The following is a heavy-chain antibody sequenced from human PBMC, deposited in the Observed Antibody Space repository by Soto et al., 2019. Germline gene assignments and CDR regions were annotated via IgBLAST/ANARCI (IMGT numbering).Heavy chain of an antibody. CDR2: IYYSGST. V-gene: IGHV4-59*12. J-gene: IGHJ6*03. Sequence: SETPSLTFTVSVDSISSYYWTWIRPNPGKGLDWIGDIYYSGSTNYNPSLKSRVTISVATSKHQFSLQLSSVTAADTAVYYCARGGSSEKGCYMDVWGKGTTVTVSS. CDR1: VDSISSYY. D-gene: IGHD1-26*01. CDR3: ARGGSSEKGCYMDV.